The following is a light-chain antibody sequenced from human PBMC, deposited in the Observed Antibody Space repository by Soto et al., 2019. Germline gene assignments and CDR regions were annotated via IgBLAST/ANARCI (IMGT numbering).Light chain of an antibody. V-gene: IGLV2-8*01. Sequence: QSVLPQPPSASGSPGQSVTISCTGTSSDVGGYNYVSWYQQYPGRAPKLMIYEVTKRPSGVPDRFSGSKSGNTASLTVSELQAEDEADYYCSSYAASNNFYFVFGGGTQLTVL. CDR2: EVT. J-gene: IGLJ3*02. CDR3: SSYAASNNFYFV. CDR1: SSDVGGYNY.